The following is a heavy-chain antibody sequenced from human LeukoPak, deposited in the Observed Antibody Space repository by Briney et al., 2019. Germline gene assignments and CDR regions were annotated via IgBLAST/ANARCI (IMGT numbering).Heavy chain of an antibody. CDR1: GFTFSSHG. CDR2: IWYDGSNK. Sequence: GGSLRLSCAASGFTFSSHGMHWVRQAPGKGLEWVAAIWYDGSNKYDADSVKGRFTISRDNSKNTLYLQMNSLRAEDTAVYYCVRWGNAEVLDIWGQGTMVTVSS. D-gene: IGHD4-23*01. CDR3: VRWGNAEVLDI. V-gene: IGHV3-33*01. J-gene: IGHJ3*02.